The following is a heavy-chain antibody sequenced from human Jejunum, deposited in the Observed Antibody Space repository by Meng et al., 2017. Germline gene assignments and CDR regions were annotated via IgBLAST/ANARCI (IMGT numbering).Heavy chain of an antibody. CDR2: INAYNGNT. V-gene: IGHV1-18*01. J-gene: IGHJ4*02. Sequence: QVQVVQSGVEVKKPGALVKGSCKASGYTFNTYGISWVRQAPGQGLEWMGWINAYNGNTNYEEKLQGRVTMTTDTSTSTAYMELRNLRSDDTAVYYCARVASFVSDYWGQGTLVTVSS. CDR3: ARVASFVSDY. CDR1: GYTFNTYG. D-gene: IGHD3-3*01.